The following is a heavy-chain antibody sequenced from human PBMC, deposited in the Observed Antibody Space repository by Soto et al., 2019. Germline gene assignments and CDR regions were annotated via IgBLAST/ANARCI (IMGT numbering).Heavy chain of an antibody. J-gene: IGHJ6*02. Sequence: HPGGSLRLSCAASGFTFNTYGMQWVRQAPGKGLEWVAVIWYDGSNKYYADSVKGRFTISRDNSKNTLYLQMNSLTAEDTAVYYCARELVQYSGYDNYYYYYGMDVWGQGITVTVSS. V-gene: IGHV3-33*01. D-gene: IGHD5-12*01. CDR1: GFTFNTYG. CDR2: IWYDGSNK. CDR3: ARELVQYSGYDNYYYYYGMDV.